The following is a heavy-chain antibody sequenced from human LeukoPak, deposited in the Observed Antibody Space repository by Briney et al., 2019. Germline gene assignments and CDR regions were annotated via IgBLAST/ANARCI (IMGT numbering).Heavy chain of an antibody. D-gene: IGHD4-17*01. CDR2: IYYSGST. CDR3: ARADYGEYYFDY. V-gene: IGHV4-59*01. Sequence: SETLSLTCTVSGGSISSYYWSWIRQPQGKGLERIGYIYYSGSTNYNPSLKSRVTISVDTSKNQFSLKLSSVTAADTAVYYCARADYGEYYFDYWGQGTLVTVSS. J-gene: IGHJ4*02. CDR1: GGSISSYY.